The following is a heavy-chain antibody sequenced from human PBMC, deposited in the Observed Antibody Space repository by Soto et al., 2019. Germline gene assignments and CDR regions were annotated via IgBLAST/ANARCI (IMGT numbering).Heavy chain of an antibody. D-gene: IGHD3-3*01. Sequence: SETLSLTCTVSGGSISSSSYYWGWIRQPPGKGLEWIGSIYYSGSTYYNPSLKSRVTISVDTSKNQFSLKLSSVTAADTAVYYCARSRNYDFWSGYYTGYDAFDIWGQGAMVTV. CDR3: ARSRNYDFWSGYYTGYDAFDI. V-gene: IGHV4-39*01. J-gene: IGHJ3*02. CDR2: IYYSGST. CDR1: GGSISSSSYY.